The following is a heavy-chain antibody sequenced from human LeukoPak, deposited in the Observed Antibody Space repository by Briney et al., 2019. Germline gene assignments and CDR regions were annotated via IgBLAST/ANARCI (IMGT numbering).Heavy chain of an antibody. D-gene: IGHD3-3*01. CDR1: GGSFSGYY. V-gene: IGHV4-34*01. CDR3: ARVVIIGGYFDY. J-gene: IGHJ4*02. CDR2: INHSGST. Sequence: SETLSLTCAVYGGSFSGYYWSWIRQPPGKGLEWIGEINHSGSTNYNPSLKSRVTMSVDTSKNQFSLKLSSVTAADTAVYYCARVVIIGGYFDYWGQGTLVTVSS.